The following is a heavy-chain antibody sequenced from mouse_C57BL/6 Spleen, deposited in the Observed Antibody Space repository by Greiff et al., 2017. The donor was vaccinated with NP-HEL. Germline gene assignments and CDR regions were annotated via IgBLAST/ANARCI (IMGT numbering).Heavy chain of an antibody. Sequence: QVQLQQPGAELVKPGASVKLSCKASGYTFTSYWMQWVKQRPGQGLEWIGEIDPSDSYTNYNQKFKGKATVTVDTSSSTAYMQLSSLTSEDSAVYYCARRGVVATRGFAYWGQGTLVTVSA. CDR1: GYTFTSYW. CDR2: IDPSDSYT. CDR3: ARRGVVATRGFAY. J-gene: IGHJ3*01. V-gene: IGHV1-50*01. D-gene: IGHD1-1*01.